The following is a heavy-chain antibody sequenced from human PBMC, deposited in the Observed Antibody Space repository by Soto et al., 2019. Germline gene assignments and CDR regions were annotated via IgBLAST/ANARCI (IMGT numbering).Heavy chain of an antibody. CDR2: FDPEDGET. Sequence: ASVKVSCKVSGYTLTELSMHWVRQAPGKGLEWMGGFDPEDGETIYAQKFQGRVTMTEDTSTDTAYMELSSLRSEDTAVYYCATPAENWNDGAFDYWGQGTLVTVPQ. J-gene: IGHJ4*02. D-gene: IGHD1-1*01. V-gene: IGHV1-24*01. CDR3: ATPAENWNDGAFDY. CDR1: GYTLTELS.